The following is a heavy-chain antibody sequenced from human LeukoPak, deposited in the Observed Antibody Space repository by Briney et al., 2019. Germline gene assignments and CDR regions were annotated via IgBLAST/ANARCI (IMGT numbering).Heavy chain of an antibody. CDR2: IYYSGST. CDR3: ARDNDYYYGMDV. J-gene: IGHJ6*02. Sequence: SETLSLTCTVSGGSIGSYYWSWIRQPPGKGLEWIGYIYYSGSTNYNPSLKSRVTISVDTSKNQFSLKLSSVTAADTAVYYCARDNDYYYGMDVWGQGTTVTVSS. V-gene: IGHV4-59*01. CDR1: GGSIGSYY.